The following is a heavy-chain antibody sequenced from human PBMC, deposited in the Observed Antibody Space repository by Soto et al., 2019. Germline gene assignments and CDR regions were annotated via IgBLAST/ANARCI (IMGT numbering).Heavy chain of an antibody. V-gene: IGHV4-34*01. CDR3: AAPSDQYCSSTSCPFDY. Sequence: SETLSLTCAVYGGSFSGYYWSWIRQPPGKGLEWIGEINHSGSTNYNPSLKSRVTISVDTSKNQFSLKLSSVTAADTAVYYCAAPSDQYCSSTSCPFDYWGQGTLVTVSS. D-gene: IGHD2-2*01. CDR2: INHSGST. J-gene: IGHJ4*02. CDR1: GGSFSGYY.